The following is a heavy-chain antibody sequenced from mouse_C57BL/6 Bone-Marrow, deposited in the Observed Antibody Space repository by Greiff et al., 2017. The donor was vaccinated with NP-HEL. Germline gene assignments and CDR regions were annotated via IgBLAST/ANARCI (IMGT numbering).Heavy chain of an antibody. Sequence: VQRVESGPGLVQPSQSLSITCTVSGFSLTSYGVHWVRQSPGKGLEWLGVIWRGGSTDYNAAFMSRLSITKDNSKSQVFFKMNSLQADDTAIYYCAKRGGGLYPYFDVWGTGTTVTVSS. CDR2: IWRGGST. J-gene: IGHJ1*03. CDR1: GFSLTSYG. CDR3: AKRGGGLYPYFDV. D-gene: IGHD1-3*01. V-gene: IGHV2-5*01.